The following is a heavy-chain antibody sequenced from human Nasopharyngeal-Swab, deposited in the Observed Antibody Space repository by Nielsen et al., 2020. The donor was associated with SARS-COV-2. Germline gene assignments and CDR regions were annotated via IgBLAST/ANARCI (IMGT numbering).Heavy chain of an antibody. D-gene: IGHD3-16*01. J-gene: IGHJ4*02. V-gene: IGHV3-30*02. CDR3: ATSRGGGAYNYVLDY. CDR1: GFTSSAYG. Sequence: GESLKISCAASGFTSSAYGMHWVRQAPGKGLDWVAFIWYDGSNKYYADSVKGRFTISRDNSNNTLSLQMNGLRAEDTAVYYCATSRGGGAYNYVLDYWGQGTLVTVSS. CDR2: IWYDGSNK.